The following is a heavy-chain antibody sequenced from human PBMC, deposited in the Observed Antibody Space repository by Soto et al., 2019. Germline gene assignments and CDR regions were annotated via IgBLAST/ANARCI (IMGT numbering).Heavy chain of an antibody. Sequence: QVQLQESGPGLVKPSQTLSLTCSVSGDSISSGGYYWNWIRQLPGKGLEWIGYTSYSGSTYYNTSLNSRATISVDTSKNQFSLKLLSVTAADTAVYYCARDEGAQFDWYFDLWGRLTLVTVSS. CDR3: ARDEGAQFDWYFDL. V-gene: IGHV4-31*03. CDR2: TSYSGST. J-gene: IGHJ2*01. CDR1: GDSISSGGYY.